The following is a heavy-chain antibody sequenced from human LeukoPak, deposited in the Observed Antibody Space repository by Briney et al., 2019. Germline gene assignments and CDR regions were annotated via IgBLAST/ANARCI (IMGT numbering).Heavy chain of an antibody. D-gene: IGHD5-18*01. CDR1: GGSISSGSYY. J-gene: IGHJ4*02. CDR3: ARGLGYSYDLFDY. V-gene: IGHV4-61*02. CDR2: IHTSGST. Sequence: PSETLSLTCTVSGGSISSGSYYWSWIRQPAGKGLEWIGRIHTSGSTNYNPSLKSRVTISVDTSKNQFSLKLSSVTAADTAVYYCARGLGYSYDLFDYWGQGTLVTVSS.